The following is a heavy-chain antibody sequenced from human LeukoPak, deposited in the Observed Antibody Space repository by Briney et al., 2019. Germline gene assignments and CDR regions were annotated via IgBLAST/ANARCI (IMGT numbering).Heavy chain of an antibody. Sequence: ASVKVSCKASGYTFTGYYMHWVRQAPGQGLEWMGWINPNSGGTNYAQKFQGRVTMTRDTSISTAYMELSRLRSDDTAVYYCARAHRGYYGSRDLSWFDPWGQGTLVTVSS. CDR1: GYTFTGYY. CDR3: ARAHRGYYGSRDLSWFDP. CDR2: INPNSGGT. J-gene: IGHJ5*02. D-gene: IGHD3-10*01. V-gene: IGHV1-2*02.